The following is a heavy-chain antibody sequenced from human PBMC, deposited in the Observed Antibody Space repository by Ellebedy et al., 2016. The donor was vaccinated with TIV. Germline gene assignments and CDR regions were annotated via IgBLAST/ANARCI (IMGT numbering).Heavy chain of an antibody. Sequence: GESLKISXAASGFTFSSYSMTWIRQAPGKGPEWVSTVSGSDGSVHYTDSVKGRFTISRDNSKNTLYLQMRSLRAEDSAVYYCANGFTGRFYYYGMDVWGQGTTVTVSS. V-gene: IGHV3-23*01. CDR3: ANGFTGRFYYYGMDV. D-gene: IGHD1-14*01. CDR2: VSGSDGSV. CDR1: GFTFSSYS. J-gene: IGHJ6*02.